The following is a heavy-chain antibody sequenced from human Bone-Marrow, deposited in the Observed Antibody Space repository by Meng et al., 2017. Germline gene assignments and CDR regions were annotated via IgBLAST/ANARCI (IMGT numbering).Heavy chain of an antibody. CDR1: GFTFSSYW. Sequence: EVQLEESGGGLVQPGGSLRLSCAASGFTFSSYWMHWVRQSPGKGLVWVSRIDFDGSSTSYADSVKGRFTISQDNARNTVFLQMNSLRAEDTAVYYCTTDWEVGATNDFGYWGQGTLVTVSS. J-gene: IGHJ4*02. CDR3: TTDWEVGATNDFGY. CDR2: IDFDGSST. V-gene: IGHV3-74*01. D-gene: IGHD1-26*01.